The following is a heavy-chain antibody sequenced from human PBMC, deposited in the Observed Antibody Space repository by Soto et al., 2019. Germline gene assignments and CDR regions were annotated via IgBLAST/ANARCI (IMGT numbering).Heavy chain of an antibody. CDR3: ASQYGGYDSSYGY. Sequence: SETLSLTCAVSGGSISSSNWWSWVRQPPGKGLEWIGEIYHSVSTNYNPSLKSRVTISVDKSKNQFSLKLSSVTAADTAVYYCASQYGGYDSSYGYWGQGTLVTVSS. CDR2: IYHSVST. J-gene: IGHJ4*02. D-gene: IGHD5-12*01. CDR1: GGSISSSNW. V-gene: IGHV4-4*02.